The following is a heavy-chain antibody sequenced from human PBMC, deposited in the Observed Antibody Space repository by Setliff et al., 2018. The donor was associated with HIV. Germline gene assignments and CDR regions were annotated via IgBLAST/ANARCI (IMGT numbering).Heavy chain of an antibody. Sequence: PGESLKISCAASGFTFSSYAMSWVRQAPGKGLEWVSGISGSGYGTFYADSVKGRFTISRDNSKSTLYLQMNGLRAEDTAVYYCAKEDRILFYWGQGTLVTVSS. CDR2: ISGSGYGT. CDR1: GFTFSSYA. V-gene: IGHV3-23*01. D-gene: IGHD2-15*01. CDR3: AKEDRILFY. J-gene: IGHJ4*02.